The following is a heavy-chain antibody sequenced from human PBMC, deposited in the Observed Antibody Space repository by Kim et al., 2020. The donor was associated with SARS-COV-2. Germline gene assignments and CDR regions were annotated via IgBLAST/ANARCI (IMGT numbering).Heavy chain of an antibody. D-gene: IGHD1-7*01. CDR2: IYYSGYT. Sequence: SETLSLTCTVSGGSINSHYWSWIRQPPGKGLEWSGYIYYSGYTNYNPSLKSRVTISVDTSKNHISLRLNSVTAADTAVYYCAREGTTLGMDVWGQGTTVTVSS. J-gene: IGHJ6*02. CDR1: GGSINSHY. V-gene: IGHV4-59*11. CDR3: AREGTTLGMDV.